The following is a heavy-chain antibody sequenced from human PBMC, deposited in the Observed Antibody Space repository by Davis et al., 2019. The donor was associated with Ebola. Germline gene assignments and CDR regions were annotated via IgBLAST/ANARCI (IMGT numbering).Heavy chain of an antibody. CDR3: AKDITYDILTGFDY. J-gene: IGHJ4*02. CDR1: GFRFSSYG. V-gene: IGHV3-30*02. Sequence: GGSLRLSCVASGFRFSSYGIHWVRQAPGKGLEWVAFIRFDSSSEYYAESVKGRFTISKDNSKNAVFLQMNSVRAEDTAVYNCAKDITYDILTGFDYWGQGTLVTVSS. D-gene: IGHD3-9*01. CDR2: IRFDSSSE.